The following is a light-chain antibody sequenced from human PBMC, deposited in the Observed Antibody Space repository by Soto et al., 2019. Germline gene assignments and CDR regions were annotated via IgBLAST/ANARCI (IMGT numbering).Light chain of an antibody. J-gene: IGKJ1*01. Sequence: DTHMTHDPSPLSGSVGYRVTITCRANQSISSYINWYQQKPGKAPKVLIFAASSLQSGVPSRFSGSGSGTEFTLTISSLQPDDFATYYCQHYNSYSEAFGQGTKVDIK. V-gene: IGKV1-5*01. CDR2: AAS. CDR1: QSISSY. CDR3: QHYNSYSEA.